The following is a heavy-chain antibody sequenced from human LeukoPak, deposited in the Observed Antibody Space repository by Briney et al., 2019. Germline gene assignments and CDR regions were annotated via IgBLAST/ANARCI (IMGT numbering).Heavy chain of an antibody. J-gene: IGHJ5*01. CDR2: IYSGGKT. CDR1: GFTVSNNY. CDR3: ARTAIAAAAFYNWFDS. Sequence: GGSLRLSCVASGFTVSNNYMTWVRQAPGKGLEWVSLIYSGGKTYYADSVKGRFTISRDNARNSLYLQMNSLRAEDTAVYYCARTAIAAAAFYNWFDSWGQGTLVTVSS. D-gene: IGHD6-13*01. V-gene: IGHV3-66*01.